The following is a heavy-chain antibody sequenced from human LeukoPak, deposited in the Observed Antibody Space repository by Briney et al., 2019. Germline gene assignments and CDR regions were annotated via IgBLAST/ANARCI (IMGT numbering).Heavy chain of an antibody. V-gene: IGHV3-43*02. CDR2: IGGDGGST. J-gene: IGHJ4*02. D-gene: IGHD3-22*01. Sequence: GGSLRLSCAASGFTFDDYAMHWVRQAPGKGLEWVSLIGGDGGSTYYADSVKGRFTISRDNSKNSLFLQMKSLRTDDTSLYYCVKEPHYYDRSGYFWGQGTLVTVSS. CDR1: GFTFDDYA. CDR3: VKEPHYYDRSGYF.